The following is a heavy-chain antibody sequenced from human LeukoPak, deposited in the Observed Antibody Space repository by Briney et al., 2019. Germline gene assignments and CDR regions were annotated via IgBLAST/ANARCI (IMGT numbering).Heavy chain of an antibody. CDR3: TRGSFGCYDSSGYYYQFDY. V-gene: IGHV3-49*03. J-gene: IGHJ4*02. CDR1: GFTFGDYA. Sequence: GRSLRLSCTASGFTFGDYAMSWFRQAPGKGLEWVGFISSKAYGGTTEYAASVKGRFTISRDDSKSIAYLQMNSLKTEDTAVYYCTRGSFGCYDSSGYYYQFDYWGQGTLVTASS. CDR2: ISSKAYGGTT. D-gene: IGHD3-22*01.